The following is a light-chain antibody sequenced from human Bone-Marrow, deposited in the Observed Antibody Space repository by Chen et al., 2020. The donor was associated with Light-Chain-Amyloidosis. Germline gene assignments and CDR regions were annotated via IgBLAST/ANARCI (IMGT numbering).Light chain of an antibody. CDR3: QHFNSYRFT. J-gene: IGKJ3*01. CDR1: QGISRA. V-gene: IGKV1-13*02. Sequence: IQLTQSPSSLSASVGDRVTITCRASQGISRALAWYQQKSGKSPKLLISDASNLESGVPSRFSGSGSGTDFSLTISSLQPEDFATYYCQHFNSYRFTFGPGTKVDLK. CDR2: DAS.